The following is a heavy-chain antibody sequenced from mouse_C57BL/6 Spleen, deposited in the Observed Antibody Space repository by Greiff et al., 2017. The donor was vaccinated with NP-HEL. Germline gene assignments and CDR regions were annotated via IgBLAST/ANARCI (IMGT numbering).Heavy chain of an antibody. V-gene: IGHV1-54*01. CDR2: INPGSGGT. Sequence: QVQLQQSGAELVRPGTSVKVSCKASGYAFTNYLIEWVKQRPGQGLEWIGVINPGSGGTNYNEKFKGKATLTADKSSSTAYMQLSSLTSEDSAVYFCARSYYGSSNVWGTGTTVTVSS. J-gene: IGHJ1*03. CDR3: ARSYYGSSNV. D-gene: IGHD1-1*01. CDR1: GYAFTNYL.